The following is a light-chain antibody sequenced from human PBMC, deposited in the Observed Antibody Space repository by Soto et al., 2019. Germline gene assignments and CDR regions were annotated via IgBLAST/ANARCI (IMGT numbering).Light chain of an antibody. CDR3: SSYTSSSTLYV. V-gene: IGLV2-8*01. CDR2: EVS. Sequence: QSALTQPPSASGSPGQSVTISCTGTSSDVGRYNYXXWXQQRPGXAPKLIIYEVSKRPSGVPDRLSGFKYGNTASLTVSGLQAEDEADYYCSSYTSSSTLYVFGTGTKVTVL. J-gene: IGLJ1*01. CDR1: SSDVGRYNY.